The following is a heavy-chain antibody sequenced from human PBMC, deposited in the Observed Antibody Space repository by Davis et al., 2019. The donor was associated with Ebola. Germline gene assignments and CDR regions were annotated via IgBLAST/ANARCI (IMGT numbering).Heavy chain of an antibody. D-gene: IGHD7-27*01. V-gene: IGHV3-74*01. J-gene: IGHJ6*02. CDR1: GFTFSSYA. Sequence: GESLKISCAASGFTFSSYAMHWVRQAPGKGLVWVSRINSDGSSTSYADSVKGRFTISRDNSKNTLFLQMNTLRAEDTAVYYCARDGGNWGSRNSNYNGMDVWGHGTTVTVSS. CDR3: ARDGGNWGSRNSNYNGMDV. CDR2: INSDGSST.